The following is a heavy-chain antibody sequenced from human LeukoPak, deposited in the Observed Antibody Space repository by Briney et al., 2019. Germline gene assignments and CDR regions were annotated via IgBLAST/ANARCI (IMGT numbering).Heavy chain of an antibody. CDR2: IIPIFGTA. V-gene: IGHV1-69*05. CDR3: ARGQEELSGYYELYYFDY. CDR1: GGTFSSYA. Sequence: GASVKVSCKASGGTFSSYAISWVRQAPGQGLEWMGGIIPIFGTANYAQKFQGRVTITTDESTGTAYMELSSLRSEDTAVYYCARGQEELSGYYELYYFDYWGQGTLVTVSS. D-gene: IGHD3-22*01. J-gene: IGHJ4*02.